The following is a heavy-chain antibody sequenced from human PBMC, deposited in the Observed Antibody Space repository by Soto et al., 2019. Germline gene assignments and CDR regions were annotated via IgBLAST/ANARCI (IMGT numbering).Heavy chain of an antibody. V-gene: IGHV2-5*01. Sequence: QITLQESGPTLVKPTQPLTLTCTFSGFSFTTAGVAVGWIRQTPGGALEWLTLIYYNDDRRFSPSLKTRLTIPGDTSKNQVVLSLTNVDPGDTATYFCAHGDGGYEIIYFDFWGQGIPVTVSS. J-gene: IGHJ4*02. CDR2: IYYNDDR. CDR1: GFSFTTAGVA. D-gene: IGHD5-12*01. CDR3: AHGDGGYEIIYFDF.